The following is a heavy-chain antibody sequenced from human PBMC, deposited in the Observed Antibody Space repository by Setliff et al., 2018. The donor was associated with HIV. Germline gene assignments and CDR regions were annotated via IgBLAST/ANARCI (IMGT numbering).Heavy chain of an antibody. Sequence: GASVKVSCKTSGGTFRSQATSWVRQAPGQGLEWMGGLISMFKIPQSAQKFQGRVTITADESTSTAYMGLSSLTSEDTAVYYCARGGWSGGGPLHYSYYYLDVWGQGTAVTVSS. CDR3: ARGGWSGGGPLHYSYYYLDV. CDR2: LISMFKIP. CDR1: GGTFRSQA. V-gene: IGHV1-69*13. J-gene: IGHJ6*02. D-gene: IGHD2-15*01.